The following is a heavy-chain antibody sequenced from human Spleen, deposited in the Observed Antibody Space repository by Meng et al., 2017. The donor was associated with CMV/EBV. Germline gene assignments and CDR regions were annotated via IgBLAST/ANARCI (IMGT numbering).Heavy chain of an antibody. CDR1: GFTFSRHR. V-gene: IGHV3-7*01. J-gene: IGHJ4*02. Sequence: GGSLRLSCAASGFTFSRHRMNWVRQAPGKGLEWVANINEDGSEKYYVDSVKGRFTISRDSAYNSLYLQMTSLRAEDTAVYYCARRGLWSGHGDYWGQGALVTVSS. CDR2: INEDGSEK. D-gene: IGHD3-3*01. CDR3: ARRGLWSGHGDY.